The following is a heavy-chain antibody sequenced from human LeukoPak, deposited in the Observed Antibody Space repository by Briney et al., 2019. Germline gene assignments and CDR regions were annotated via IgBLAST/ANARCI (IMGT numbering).Heavy chain of an antibody. J-gene: IGHJ6*02. D-gene: IGHD3-10*01. Sequence: ETLSLTCAVYGGSFSGYYWSWIRQPPGKGLEWIGEINHSGGTNYNPSLKSRVTISVDTSKNQFSLKLSSVTAADTAVYYCAREKGYGSGSYYRYYYYYGMDVWGQGTTVTVSS. V-gene: IGHV4-34*01. CDR3: AREKGYGSGSYYRYYYYYGMDV. CDR1: GGSFSGYY. CDR2: INHSGGT.